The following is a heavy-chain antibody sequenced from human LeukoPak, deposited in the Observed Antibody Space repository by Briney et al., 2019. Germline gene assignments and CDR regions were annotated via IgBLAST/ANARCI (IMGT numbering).Heavy chain of an antibody. D-gene: IGHD6-13*01. V-gene: IGHV5-51*01. CDR3: ARQGTAAAGLDWFDP. Sequence: GESLKISCKGSGYSFTSYWIGWVRQMPGKGLEWMGIIYPGDSDTRYSPSFQGQVTISADKSISTAYLQWSSLKASDTAMYYCARQGTAAAGLDWFDPWGQGTLVTVSS. CDR1: GYSFTSYW. J-gene: IGHJ5*02. CDR2: IYPGDSDT.